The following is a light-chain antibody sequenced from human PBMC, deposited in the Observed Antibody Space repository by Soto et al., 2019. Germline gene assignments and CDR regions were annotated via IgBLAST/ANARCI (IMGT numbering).Light chain of an antibody. CDR3: MQSTQLPPT. J-gene: IGKJ5*01. V-gene: IGKV2D-29*02. Sequence: DVCMTQTPLSLSVAPGQPASISCKSSQSLLHITGETFLFWYLQKPGQSPQLLIYEVSTRVSGVPDRFSGSGSGTDFTLEISRVETDDVGIYYCMQSTQLPPTFGQGTRLEIK. CDR1: QSLLHITGETF. CDR2: EVS.